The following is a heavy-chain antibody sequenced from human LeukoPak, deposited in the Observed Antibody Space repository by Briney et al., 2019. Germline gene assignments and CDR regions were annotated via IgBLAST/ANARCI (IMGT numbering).Heavy chain of an antibody. CDR2: ISGSGGST. J-gene: IGHJ4*02. V-gene: IGHV3-23*01. D-gene: IGHD6-6*01. CDR1: GFTFSSYA. CDR3: AKMIFSSSSVSSDY. Sequence: PGGSLRLSCAASGFTFSSYAMSWVRQAPGKGLEWVSAISGSGGSTYYADSVKGRFTISRDNSKNTLYLQMNSLRAEDTAVYYCAKMIFSSSSVSSDYWGQGPLVAVSS.